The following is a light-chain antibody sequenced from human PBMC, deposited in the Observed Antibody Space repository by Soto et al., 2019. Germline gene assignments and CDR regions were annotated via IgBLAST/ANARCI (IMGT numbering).Light chain of an antibody. J-gene: IGKJ4*01. CDR2: GAS. Sequence: EVIMTQSPATLSMSPGERATLSCRASQSGNNKLVWYQQKPGHPPRLLIYGASTRAPDVSVRFSGGGFGTEFTLTISSLQSDDFAVYYCQQYNNWPLTFCGGAKVEIK. V-gene: IGKV3-15*01. CDR3: QQYNNWPLT. CDR1: QSGNNK.